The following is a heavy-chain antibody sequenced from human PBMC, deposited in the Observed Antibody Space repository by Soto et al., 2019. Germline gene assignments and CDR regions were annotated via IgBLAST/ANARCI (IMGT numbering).Heavy chain of an antibody. J-gene: IGHJ4*02. CDR2: MNPNSGNT. V-gene: IGHV1-8*01. D-gene: IGHD5-18*01. CDR1: GYTFTSYD. Sequence: ASVKVSCKASGYTFTSYDINWVRQATGQGLEWMGWMNPNSGNTGYAQKFQGRVTMTRNTSISTAYMELSSLRSEDTAVYYCARDTAMVQGDFDYWGQGTLVTVSS. CDR3: ARDTAMVQGDFDY.